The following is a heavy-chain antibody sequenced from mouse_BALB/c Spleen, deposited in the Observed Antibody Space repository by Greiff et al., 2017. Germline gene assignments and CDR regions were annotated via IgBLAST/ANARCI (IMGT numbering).Heavy chain of an antibody. V-gene: IGHV1S22*01. D-gene: IGHD1-1*01. J-gene: IGHJ4*01. CDR2: IYPGSGST. Sequence: LQQPGSELVRPGASVKLSCKASGYTFTSYWMHWVKQRHGQGLEWIGNIYPGSGSTNYDEKFKSKGTLTVDTSSSTAYMHLSSLTSEDSAVYYCTRSGIITSAMDYWGQGTSVTVSS. CDR1: GYTFTSYW. CDR3: TRSGIITSAMDY.